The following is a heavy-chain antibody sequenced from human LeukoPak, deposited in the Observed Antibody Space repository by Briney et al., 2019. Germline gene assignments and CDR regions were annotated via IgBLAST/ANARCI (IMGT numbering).Heavy chain of an antibody. Sequence: GGSLRLSCAASGFTFDAYAMHWVRQAPGKGLEWVSGISWNSGSIGYTDSVKGRFTISRDNAKYSLYLQMNSLRAEDTALYYCAKGHSVPAAHFVSHDAFDIWGQGTMVTVSS. CDR3: AKGHSVPAAHFVSHDAFDI. J-gene: IGHJ3*02. CDR1: GFTFDAYA. V-gene: IGHV3-9*01. CDR2: ISWNSGSI. D-gene: IGHD2-2*01.